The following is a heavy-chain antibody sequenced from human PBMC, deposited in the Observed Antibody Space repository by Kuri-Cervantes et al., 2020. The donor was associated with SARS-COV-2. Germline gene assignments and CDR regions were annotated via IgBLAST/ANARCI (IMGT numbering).Heavy chain of an antibody. Sequence: SVKVSCKASGYTFTSYDINWVRQAPGQGLEWLGGIIPVVGVTHYAQKFQDRVTITADISTSTVYMALSSLRSEDTAVYFCASPTVAVTAAADYFYYMDVWGTGTRVTVSS. CDR2: IIPVVGVT. D-gene: IGHD2-21*02. J-gene: IGHJ6*03. CDR1: GYTFTSYD. CDR3: ASPTVAVTAAADYFYYMDV. V-gene: IGHV1-69*10.